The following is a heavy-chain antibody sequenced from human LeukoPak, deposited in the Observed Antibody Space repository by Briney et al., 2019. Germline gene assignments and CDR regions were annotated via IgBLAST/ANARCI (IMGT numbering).Heavy chain of an antibody. CDR1: GFTFSNYG. Sequence: SGGSLRLSCAAPGFTFSNYGMHWVRQAPGKGLEWVAVISYDGSNKYYADSVKGRFTISRDNSKNTLYLQMNSLRADDTAVYYCAKRGTYSSSWYGMDYWGQGTLVTVSS. J-gene: IGHJ4*02. D-gene: IGHD6-13*01. CDR2: ISYDGSNK. V-gene: IGHV3-30*18. CDR3: AKRGTYSSSWYGMDY.